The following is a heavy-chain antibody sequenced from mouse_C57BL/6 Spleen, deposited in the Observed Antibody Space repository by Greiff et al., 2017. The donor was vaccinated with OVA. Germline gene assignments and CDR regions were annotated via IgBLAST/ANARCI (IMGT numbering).Heavy chain of an antibody. J-gene: IGHJ1*03. V-gene: IGHV1-63*01. D-gene: IGHD2-3*01. CDR1: GYIFTNYW. Sequence: QVQLKQSGAELVRPGTSVKMSCKASGYIFTNYWIGWAKQRPGHGLEWIGDIYPGGGYTNYNEKFKGKATLTADKSSSTAYMQFSSLTSEDSAIYYCAREDGWYFDVWGTGTTVTVSS. CDR2: IYPGGGYT. CDR3: AREDGWYFDV.